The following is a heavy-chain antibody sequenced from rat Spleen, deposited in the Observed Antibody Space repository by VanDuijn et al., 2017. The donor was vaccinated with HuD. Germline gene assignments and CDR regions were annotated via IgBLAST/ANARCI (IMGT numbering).Heavy chain of an antibody. V-gene: IGHV2-45*01. CDR3: TREGHTMDRATYWFAY. CDR2: MWSGGST. J-gene: IGHJ3*01. CDR1: GFSLTSYN. D-gene: IGHD1-9*01. Sequence: QVQLMESGPGLVQPSETLSLTCTVSGFSLTSYNVHWVRQPPGKGLEWMGVMWSGGSTDYNSALKSRLSISRDTSKSQVFVKIYSLQTEDTAIYFCTREGHTMDRATYWFAYWGQGTLVTVSS.